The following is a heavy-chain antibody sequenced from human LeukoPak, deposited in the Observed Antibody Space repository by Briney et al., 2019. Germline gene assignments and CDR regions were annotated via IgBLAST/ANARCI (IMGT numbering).Heavy chain of an antibody. CDR2: IIPIFGTA. CDR1: GGTFSSYA. V-gene: IGHV1-69*13. CDR3: ASLIVGATVAFDI. D-gene: IGHD1-26*01. Sequence: GATVNVSCKASGGTFSSYAISWVRQAPGQGLEWMGGIIPIFGTANYAQKFQGRVTITADESTSTAYMELSSLRSEDTAVYYCASLIVGATVAFDIWGQGTMVTVSS. J-gene: IGHJ3*02.